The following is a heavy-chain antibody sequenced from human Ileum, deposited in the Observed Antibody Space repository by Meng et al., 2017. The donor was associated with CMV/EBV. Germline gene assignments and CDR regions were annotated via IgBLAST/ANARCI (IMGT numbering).Heavy chain of an antibody. Sequence: GESLKISCAASGFTFSSYSMNWVRQAPGKGLEWVSSISSSSSYIYYADSVKGRFTISRDNAKNALYLQMNSLRAEDTAVYYCASFSGYSSSSEFGCWGQGTLVTVSS. V-gene: IGHV3-21*01. CDR2: ISSSSSYI. CDR1: GFTFSSYS. D-gene: IGHD6-6*01. CDR3: ASFSGYSSSSEFGC. J-gene: IGHJ4*02.